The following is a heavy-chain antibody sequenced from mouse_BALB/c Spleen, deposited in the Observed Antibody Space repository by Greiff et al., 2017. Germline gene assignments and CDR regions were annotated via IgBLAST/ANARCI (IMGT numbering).Heavy chain of an antibody. Sequence: EVQGVESGGGLVKPGGSLKLSCAASGFAFSSYDMSWVRQTPEKRLEWVAYISSGGGSTYYPDTVKGRFTISRDNAKNTLYLQMSSLKSEDTAMYYCTYSPFAYWGQGTLVTVSA. V-gene: IGHV5-12-1*01. J-gene: IGHJ3*01. D-gene: IGHD2-10*01. CDR2: ISSGGGST. CDR1: GFAFSSYD. CDR3: TYSPFAY.